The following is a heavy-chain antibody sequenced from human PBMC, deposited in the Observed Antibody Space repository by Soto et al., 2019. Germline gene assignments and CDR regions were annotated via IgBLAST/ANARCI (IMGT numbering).Heavy chain of an antibody. CDR1: GFTFDDYA. J-gene: IGHJ6*02. CDR3: ARDYASYYYYGMDV. CDR2: ISWDGGGT. D-gene: IGHD3-16*01. V-gene: IGHV3-43D*04. Sequence: GGSLRLSCAASGFTFDDYAMHWVRQAPGKGLEWVSLISWDGGGTYYADSVKGRFTISRDNSKNSLYLQMNSLRAEDTALYYCARDYASYYYYGMDVWGQGTTVTVSS.